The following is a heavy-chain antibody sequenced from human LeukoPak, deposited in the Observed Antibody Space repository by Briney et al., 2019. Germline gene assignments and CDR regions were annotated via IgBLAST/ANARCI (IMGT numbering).Heavy chain of an antibody. D-gene: IGHD5-18*01. CDR2: ISGGGST. V-gene: IGHV3-23*01. CDR3: ARGYNYGYFDY. Sequence: PWGSLRLSCAVSGFTFSSYGMSWVRQAPGKGLEWVSAISGGGSTYYADSVKGRFTISRDNSKNTLYLQMNSLRAEDTAVYYCARGYNYGYFDYWGQGTLVTVSS. J-gene: IGHJ4*02. CDR1: GFTFSSYG.